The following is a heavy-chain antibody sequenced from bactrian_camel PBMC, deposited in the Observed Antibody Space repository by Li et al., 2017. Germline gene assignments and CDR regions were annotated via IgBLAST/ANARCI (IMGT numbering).Heavy chain of an antibody. V-gene: IGHV3S53*01. Sequence: HVQLVESGGASVQAGGSLRLSCAVGASGYSLDSMYGHKCKGWFRQAPGKEREEVARIDGFGTFTYPLSLRGRFTISRDNAKNTHYLQMNSLQPEDTAMYYCAASPNGFSCDPFKYWGQGTQVTVS. CDR2: IDGFGTF. CDR1: DSMYGHKC. D-gene: IGHD6*01. CDR3: AASPNGFSCDPFKY. J-gene: IGHJ4*01.